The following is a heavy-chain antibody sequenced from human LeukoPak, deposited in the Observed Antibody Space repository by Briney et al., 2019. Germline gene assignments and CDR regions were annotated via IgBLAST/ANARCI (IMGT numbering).Heavy chain of an antibody. D-gene: IGHD3-10*01. J-gene: IGHJ5*02. CDR2: TKQDGSEK. CDR3: ARDPSGSPVFDP. Sequence: GGSLRLSCAASGFTFSSYSMNWVRQAPGKGLEWVANTKQDGSEKHYVDSVRGRFTISRDNAKNSLFLQMNSLRAEDTAVYYCARDPSGSPVFDPWGQGTLVTVSS. CDR1: GFTFSSYS. V-gene: IGHV3-7*01.